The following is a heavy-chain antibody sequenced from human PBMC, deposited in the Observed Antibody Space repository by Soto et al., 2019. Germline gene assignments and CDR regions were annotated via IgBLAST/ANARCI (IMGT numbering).Heavy chain of an antibody. J-gene: IGHJ5*02. Sequence: QITLKESGPTLVKPTQTLTLTCTFSGFSLSTSGVGVGWIRQPPGKALEWLALIYWDDDKRYSPSLKSRLTIXKXXSKNQVVLTMTNMDPVDTATYYCAHMGTVGNWFDPWGQGTLVTVSS. CDR2: IYWDDDK. CDR1: GFSLSTSGVG. D-gene: IGHD1-26*01. CDR3: AHMGTVGNWFDP. V-gene: IGHV2-5*02.